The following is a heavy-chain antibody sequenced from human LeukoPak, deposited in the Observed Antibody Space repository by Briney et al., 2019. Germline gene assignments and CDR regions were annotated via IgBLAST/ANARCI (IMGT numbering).Heavy chain of an antibody. CDR3: ARGVSWLPSFAYYFDY. CDR2: ISSSSSTI. CDR1: GFTFSSYS. D-gene: IGHD5-12*01. Sequence: PGGSLRLSCAASGFTFSSYSMNWVRQAPGKGLEWVSYISSSSSTIYYADSVKGRFTISRDNAKNSLYLQMNSLRAEDTAVYYCARGVSWLPSFAYYFDYWGQGTLVTVSS. V-gene: IGHV3-48*04. J-gene: IGHJ4*02.